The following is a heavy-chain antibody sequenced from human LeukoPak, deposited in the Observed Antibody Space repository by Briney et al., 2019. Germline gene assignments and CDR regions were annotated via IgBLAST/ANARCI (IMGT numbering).Heavy chain of an antibody. D-gene: IGHD3-10*01. CDR1: GYTFTSYG. CDR2: ISAYNGIT. J-gene: IGHJ4*02. Sequence: ASVKVSCKASGYTFTSYGISWVRQAPGQGLEWMGWISAYNGITNYAQKLQGRVTMTTDTSTSTAYMELRSLRSDDTAVYYCARRTMVRGGDYFDYWGQGTLVTVSS. V-gene: IGHV1-18*04. CDR3: ARRTMVRGGDYFDY.